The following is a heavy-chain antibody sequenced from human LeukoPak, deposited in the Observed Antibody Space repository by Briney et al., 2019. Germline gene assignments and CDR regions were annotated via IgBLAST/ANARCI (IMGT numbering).Heavy chain of an antibody. CDR2: ISNNGGYT. CDR3: AKQLGYCSDGSCYFPY. V-gene: IGHV3-23*01. Sequence: GGSLRLSCAASGFTFTNLAMNWVRQAPGKGLEWVSAISNNGGYTYYADSVQGRFTISRDNSKSTLCLQMNSLRAEDTAVYYCAKQLGYCSDGSCYFPYWGQGTLVTVSS. D-gene: IGHD2-15*01. J-gene: IGHJ4*02. CDR1: GFTFTNLA.